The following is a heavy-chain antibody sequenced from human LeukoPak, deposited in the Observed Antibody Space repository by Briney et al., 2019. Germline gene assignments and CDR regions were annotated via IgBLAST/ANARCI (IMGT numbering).Heavy chain of an antibody. CDR1: GFTFSSYS. J-gene: IGHJ5*02. V-gene: IGHV3-21*01. D-gene: IGHD6-13*01. CDR2: ISSSSSYI. Sequence: GGSLRLSCAASGFTFSSYSMNWVRQAPGKGLEWVSSISSSSSYIYYADSVKGRFTISRDNAKNSLYLQMNSLRAEDTAVYYCARGGIAAAVPNWFDPWGQGTLVTVSS. CDR3: ARGGIAAAVPNWFDP.